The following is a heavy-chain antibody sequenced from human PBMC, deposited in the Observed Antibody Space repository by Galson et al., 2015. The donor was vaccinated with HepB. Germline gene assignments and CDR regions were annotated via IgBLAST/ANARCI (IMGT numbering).Heavy chain of an antibody. J-gene: IGHJ4*02. Sequence: QSGAEVKKPGESLRISCQASGYSFTSFWISWVRQMPGKGLEWMGRIDPSDGYTNYSPSFQGRVTISVDKSITTVSLQWSSVKASDTAVYYCASRQYYFRSVAWQNVFDVWGQGTRVSVSS. V-gene: IGHV5-10-1*01. CDR3: ASRQYYFRSVAWQNVFDV. CDR1: GYSFTSFW. CDR2: IDPSDGYT. D-gene: IGHD2/OR15-2a*01.